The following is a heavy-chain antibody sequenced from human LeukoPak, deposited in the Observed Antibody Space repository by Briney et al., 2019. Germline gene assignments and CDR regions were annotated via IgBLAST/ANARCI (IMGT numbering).Heavy chain of an antibody. CDR3: ARDQTGDGFDC. V-gene: IGHV1-2*02. Sequence: ASVKVSCKASGYTFTGYYLNWVRQAPGQGLEWRGWINPNTGATNYAQKFQGRITMTRDTYISTVYMELSRLRSDDTAVYYCARDQTGDGFDCWGQGTLVTVSS. CDR2: INPNTGAT. D-gene: IGHD7-27*01. CDR1: GYTFTGYY. J-gene: IGHJ4*02.